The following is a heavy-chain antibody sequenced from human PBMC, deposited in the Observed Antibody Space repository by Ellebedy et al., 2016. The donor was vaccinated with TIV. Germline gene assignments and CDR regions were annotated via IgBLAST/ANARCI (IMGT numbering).Heavy chain of an antibody. CDR2: ISNTGSRT. J-gene: IGHJ4*02. CDR1: GFTFSSYA. V-gene: IGHV3-23*01. D-gene: IGHD2/OR15-2a*01. Sequence: GESLKISCAASGFTFSSYAMSWVRQAPGKGLEWVSTISNTGSRTYYADSVEGRFTISRDTSKKTLYLQMNSLRAEDTAINYCAKGRGRGSDNSTPKELFYYWGLGTLVTVSS. CDR3: AKGRGRGSDNSTPKELFYY.